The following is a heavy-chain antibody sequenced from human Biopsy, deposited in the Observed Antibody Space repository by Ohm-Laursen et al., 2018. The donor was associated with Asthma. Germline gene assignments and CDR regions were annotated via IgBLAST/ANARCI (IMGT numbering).Heavy chain of an antibody. CDR2: VFWSGST. CDR3: ARVVSYGDIYFGIDV. V-gene: IGHV4-30-4*02. CDR1: GGYTGSSDHH. J-gene: IGHJ6*02. D-gene: IGHD4-17*01. Sequence: SDTLSLTCRVSGGYTGSSDHHWAWIRQAPGKGPEWIGFVFWSGSTHYSRSLERRVSISIDTATNEFSMKLWSVTSADTAVYFCARVVSYGDIYFGIDVWGPGNTVVVS.